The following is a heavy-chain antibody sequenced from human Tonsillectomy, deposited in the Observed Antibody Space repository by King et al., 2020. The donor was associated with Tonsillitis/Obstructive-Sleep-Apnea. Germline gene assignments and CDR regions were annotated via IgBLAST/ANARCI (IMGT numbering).Heavy chain of an antibody. D-gene: IGHD2-2*01. V-gene: IGHV3-23*04. CDR2: ISGSGGST. Sequence: QLVQSGGGLVQPGGSLRLSCAASGFTFSSYAMSWVRQAPGKGLEWVSAISGSGGSTYYADSVKGRFTISRDNSKNTIYLQMNSLRAEDTAVYYCAKDCFSDCSSTSCYDYWGQGTLVTVSS. J-gene: IGHJ4*02. CDR1: GFTFSSYA. CDR3: AKDCFSDCSSTSCYDY.